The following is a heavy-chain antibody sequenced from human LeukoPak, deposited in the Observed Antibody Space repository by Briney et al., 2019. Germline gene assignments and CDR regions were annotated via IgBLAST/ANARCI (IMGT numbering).Heavy chain of an antibody. D-gene: IGHD6-25*01. Sequence: ASVKVSCKASGYTFTGYYMHWVRQAPGQGLEWMGWINPNSGGTNYAQKLQGRITMTRDTSISTAYMEVSRLKSDDTAVYYCARRAVYYYYGMDVWGQGSTVTVSS. V-gene: IGHV1-2*02. J-gene: IGHJ6*02. CDR2: INPNSGGT. CDR3: ARRAVYYYYGMDV. CDR1: GYTFTGYY.